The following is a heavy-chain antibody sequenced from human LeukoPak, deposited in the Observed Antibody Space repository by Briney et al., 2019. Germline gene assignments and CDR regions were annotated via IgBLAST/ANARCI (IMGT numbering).Heavy chain of an antibody. Sequence: PSETLSLTCTVSGGSISSSSYYWGWIRQPPGKGLEWIGSIYYSGSTYYNPSLKSRVTISVDTSKNQFSLKLSSVTAADMAVYYCARDRSIVGASWFDPWGQGTLVTVSS. V-gene: IGHV4-39*02. CDR2: IYYSGST. J-gene: IGHJ5*02. D-gene: IGHD1-26*01. CDR1: GGSISSSSYY. CDR3: ARDRSIVGASWFDP.